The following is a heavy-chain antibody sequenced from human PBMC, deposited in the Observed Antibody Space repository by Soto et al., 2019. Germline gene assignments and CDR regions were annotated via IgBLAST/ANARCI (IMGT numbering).Heavy chain of an antibody. V-gene: IGHV1-58*02. CDR1: GFTFTSSA. D-gene: IGHD2-2*01. CDR3: AAARDIVVVPAAIGSYYYGMDV. CDR2: IVVGSGNT. J-gene: IGHJ6*02. Sequence: SVTVSCKASGFTFTSSAMQWVRQARGQRLEWIGWIVVGSGNTNYAQKFQERVTITRDMSTSTAYMELSSLRSEDTAVYYCAAARDIVVVPAAIGSYYYGMDVWGQGTTVTSP.